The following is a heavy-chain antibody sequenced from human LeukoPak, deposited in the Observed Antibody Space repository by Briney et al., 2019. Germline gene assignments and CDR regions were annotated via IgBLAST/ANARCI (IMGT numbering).Heavy chain of an antibody. CDR1: GFSFSSYW. CDR2: IKQDGSAK. CDR3: ANSPAGTPADY. Sequence: GGSLILSCAASGFSFSSYWMTWVRQAPGKGLEWVANIKQDGSAKYYIDSVKGRFTISRDNAQNSVYLQMNSLRVEDTAVYYCANSPAGTPADYWGQGTLVTVSS. D-gene: IGHD6-19*01. V-gene: IGHV3-7*01. J-gene: IGHJ4*02.